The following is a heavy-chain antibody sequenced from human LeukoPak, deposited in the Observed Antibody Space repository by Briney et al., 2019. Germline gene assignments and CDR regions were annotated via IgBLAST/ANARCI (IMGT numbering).Heavy chain of an antibody. J-gene: IGHJ4*02. V-gene: IGHV1-69*06. Sequence: ASVKVSCKASGYTFTSYGISWVRQAPGQGLEWMGGIIPIFGTANYAQKFQGRVTITADKSTSAAYMELSSLRSEDTAVYYCAGAGEWLRSAPKFFDYGGQGPRVPVPS. D-gene: IGHD5-12*01. CDR3: AGAGEWLRSAPKFFDY. CDR1: GYTFTSYG. CDR2: IIPIFGTA.